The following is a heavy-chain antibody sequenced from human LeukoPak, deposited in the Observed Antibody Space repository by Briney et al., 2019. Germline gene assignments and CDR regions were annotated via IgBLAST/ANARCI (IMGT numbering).Heavy chain of an antibody. Sequence: SGGSLTLSCAASGFTFSNYAMSWVRQAPGKGLQWVSSISGSGDTTYYTDSVKGRFTVSRDNSKNTLSLQVNSLRGEDTAVYYCAKGTGIVTRNELVPWGQGTLVTVSS. J-gene: IGHJ5*02. CDR3: AKGTGIVTRNELVP. V-gene: IGHV3-23*01. D-gene: IGHD5-12*01. CDR2: ISGSGDTT. CDR1: GFTFSNYA.